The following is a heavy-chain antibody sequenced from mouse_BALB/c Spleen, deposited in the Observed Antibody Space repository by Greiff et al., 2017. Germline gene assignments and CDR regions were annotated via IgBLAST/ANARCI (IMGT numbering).Heavy chain of an antibody. J-gene: IGHJ1*01. D-gene: IGHD2-1*01. Sequence: EVQRVESGGGLVQPGGSRKLSCAASGFTFSSFGMHWVRQAPEKGLEWVAYISSGSSTIYYADTVKGRFTISRDNPKNTLFLQMTSLRSEDTAMYYCAREVIYYGNSRYFDVWGAGTTVTVSS. CDR2: ISSGSSTI. V-gene: IGHV5-17*02. CDR1: GFTFSSFG. CDR3: AREVIYYGNSRYFDV.